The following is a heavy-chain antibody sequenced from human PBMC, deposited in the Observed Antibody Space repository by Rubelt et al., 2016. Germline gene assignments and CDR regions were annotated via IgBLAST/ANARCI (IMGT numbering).Heavy chain of an antibody. CDR3: ARGGLSELLWFGESRIDY. V-gene: IGHV1-3*01. CDR2: IKAGNGNT. J-gene: IGHJ4*02. Sequence: QVQLVQSGAEVKKPGASVKVSCKASGYTFTSYAMHWVRQAPGQRLEWMGWIKAGNGNTNFSQKFQGRVTITRDTSASTAYMELSSLRSEDTAVYYCARGGLSELLWFGESRIDYWGQGTLVTVSS. D-gene: IGHD3-10*01. CDR1: GYTFTSYA.